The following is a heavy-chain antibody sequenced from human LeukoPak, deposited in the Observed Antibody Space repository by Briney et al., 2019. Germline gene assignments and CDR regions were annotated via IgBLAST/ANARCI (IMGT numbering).Heavy chain of an antibody. V-gene: IGHV3-30-3*01. J-gene: IGHJ3*02. Sequence: PGRSLRLSCAASGFTFSSYAMHWVRQAPGKGLEWVAVISYDGSNKYYADSVKGRFTISRDNSKNTLYLQMNSLRAEDTAAYYCAREYQLLYAFDIWGQGTMVTVSS. CDR1: GFTFSSYA. D-gene: IGHD2-2*02. CDR2: ISYDGSNK. CDR3: AREYQLLYAFDI.